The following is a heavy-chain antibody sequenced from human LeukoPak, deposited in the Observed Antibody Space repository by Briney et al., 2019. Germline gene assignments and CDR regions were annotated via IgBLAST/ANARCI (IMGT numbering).Heavy chain of an antibody. CDR1: GGTFSSYA. V-gene: IGHV1-69*04. J-gene: IGHJ5*02. D-gene: IGHD2-2*01. Sequence: SVKVSCKASGGTFSSYAISWVRQAPGQGLEWMGRIIPIFGIANYAQKFQGRVTITADKSTSTTYMELSSLRSEDTAVYYCARDGRSSTSYNWFDPWGQGTLVTVSS. CDR2: IIPIFGIA. CDR3: ARDGRSSTSYNWFDP.